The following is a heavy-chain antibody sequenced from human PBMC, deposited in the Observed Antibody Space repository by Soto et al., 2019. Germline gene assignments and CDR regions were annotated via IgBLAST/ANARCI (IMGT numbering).Heavy chain of an antibody. D-gene: IGHD3-10*01. CDR3: ARSALWFGVFLPFHY. Sequence: QVQLVQSGAEVKKPGASVKVSCKASGYTFTSYGITWVRQAPGQGLEWMGWISGFNGNTNHAQKLQGRVTMTTDTARGTAYMELRSLISDDTAVYYCARSALWFGVFLPFHYWGQGTLVTVSS. CDR2: ISGFNGNT. J-gene: IGHJ4*02. V-gene: IGHV1-18*01. CDR1: GYTFTSYG.